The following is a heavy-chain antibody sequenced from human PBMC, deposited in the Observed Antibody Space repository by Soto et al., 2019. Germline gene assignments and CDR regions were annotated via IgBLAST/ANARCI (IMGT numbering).Heavy chain of an antibody. CDR3: ARRGSGSYYDY. V-gene: IGHV3-23*01. D-gene: IGHD1-26*01. CDR1: GFTFSSYV. Sequence: GGSLRLSCAASGFTFSSYVMRWVRQAPVKGLEWVSAISGSGDSTYYADSVKGRFTISRDNSKNTLYLQMNSLRAEDTAVYYCARRGSGSYYDYWGQGTLVTVSS. J-gene: IGHJ4*02. CDR2: ISGSGDST.